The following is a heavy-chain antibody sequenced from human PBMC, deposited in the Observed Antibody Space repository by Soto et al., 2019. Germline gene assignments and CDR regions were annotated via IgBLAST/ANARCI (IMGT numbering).Heavy chain of an antibody. CDR2: INPDNGST. CDR3: ARGLGVGSGLRLQH. Sequence: QVQLVQSGAEVKKPGASVKISCKTSGDTFTSYYLQWVRQAPGRGLAWMGIINPDNGSTNYAQKLRGRGTMTRDTSTSTVYMDLTSLRSEDTAVYYCARGLGVGSGLRLQHWGQGTLVTVSS. J-gene: IGHJ1*01. D-gene: IGHD6-19*01. CDR1: GDTFTSYY. V-gene: IGHV1-46*04.